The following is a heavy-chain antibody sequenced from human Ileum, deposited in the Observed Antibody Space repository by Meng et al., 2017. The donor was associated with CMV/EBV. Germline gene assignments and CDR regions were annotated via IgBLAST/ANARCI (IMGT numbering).Heavy chain of an antibody. J-gene: IGHJ5*02. Sequence: SETLSLTCTVSGGSITRYYGSWIRQPPGKGLEWIGYLYYSETAYYSHSLRGRVIISADTTKNHFSLRPSSVTAADTAVYFCATTVYPKPLLNYFDPWGQGTLVTVSS. D-gene: IGHD4-17*01. CDR2: LYYSETA. V-gene: IGHV4-59*01. CDR3: ATTVYPKPLLNYFDP. CDR1: GGSITRYY.